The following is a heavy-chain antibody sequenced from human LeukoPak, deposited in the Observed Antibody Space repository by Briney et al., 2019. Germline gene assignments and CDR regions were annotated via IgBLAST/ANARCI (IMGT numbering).Heavy chain of an antibody. CDR2: VYYSGNT. CDR3: AREYYGSGRYVDY. D-gene: IGHD3-10*01. V-gene: IGHV4-59*01. CDR1: GGSITSFY. J-gene: IGHJ4*02. Sequence: SETLSLTCTVSGGSITSFYWSWIRQPPGKRPEWIGYVYYSGNTFYNPSLESRVTISVDTSKNHISLKLNSITAADTAMYYCAREYYGSGRYVDYWGQGTLVTVSS.